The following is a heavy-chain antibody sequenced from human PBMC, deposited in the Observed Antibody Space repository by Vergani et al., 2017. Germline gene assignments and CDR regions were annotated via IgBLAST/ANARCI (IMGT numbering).Heavy chain of an antibody. CDR2: IKSKTNGGTV. J-gene: IGHJ4*02. D-gene: IGHD5-18*01. Sequence: EVQLVESGGGLVPPGRSLRLSCAASASAFSFTNAWMTWVRQAPGKGLEWVGQIKSKTNGGTVDYAAPVKGRFTISRDDSKRLAYLQLSGLKTEDTAVYFCSRGRGYSFGYSDYWGQGTLVTVSS. V-gene: IGHV3-15*01. CDR1: ASAFSFTNAW. CDR3: SRGRGYSFGYSDY.